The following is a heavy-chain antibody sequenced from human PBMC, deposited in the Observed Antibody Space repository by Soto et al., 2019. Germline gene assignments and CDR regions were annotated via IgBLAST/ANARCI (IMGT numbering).Heavy chain of an antibody. V-gene: IGHV4-59*01. CDR1: GGSMSNYY. J-gene: IGHJ3*02. CDR2: IYYSGNT. D-gene: IGHD5-12*01. Sequence: SETLSLTCIVSGGSMSNYYWSWIRQPPGKGLEWIGYIYYSGNTKYNPSLKSRVTISKDTSKNQFSLKLSSVTAADTAVYYCARVPVEMATILAFDIWGQGTMVTVSS. CDR3: ARVPVEMATILAFDI.